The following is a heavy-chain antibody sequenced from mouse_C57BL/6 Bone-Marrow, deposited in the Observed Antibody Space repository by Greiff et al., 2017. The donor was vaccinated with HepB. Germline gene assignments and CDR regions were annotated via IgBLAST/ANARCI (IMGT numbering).Heavy chain of an antibody. V-gene: IGHV1-7*01. CDR2: INPSSGYT. D-gene: IGHD2-14*01. Sequence: VQGVESGAELAKPGASVKLSCKASGYTFTSYWMHWVKQRPGQGLEWIGYINPSSGYTKYNQKFKDKATLTADKSSSTAYMQLSSLTYEDSAVYYCARYGLPVRGAMDYWGQGTSVTVSS. CDR3: ARYGLPVRGAMDY. J-gene: IGHJ4*01. CDR1: GYTFTSYW.